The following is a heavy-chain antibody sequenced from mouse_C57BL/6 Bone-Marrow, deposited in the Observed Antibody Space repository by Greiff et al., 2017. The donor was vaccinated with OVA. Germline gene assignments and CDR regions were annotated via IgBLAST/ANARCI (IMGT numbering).Heavy chain of an antibody. J-gene: IGHJ4*01. D-gene: IGHD2-5*01. CDR3: ARYSNPYAMDY. CDR2: IHPNSGST. V-gene: IGHV1-64*01. Sequence: QVQLQQPGAELVKPGASVKLSCKASGYTFTSYWMHWVKQRPGQGLEWIGMIHPNSGSTNYNEKFKSKATLTVDKSSSTAYMPLSSLTSEDSAVYYCARYSNPYAMDYWGQGTSVTVSS. CDR1: GYTFTSYW.